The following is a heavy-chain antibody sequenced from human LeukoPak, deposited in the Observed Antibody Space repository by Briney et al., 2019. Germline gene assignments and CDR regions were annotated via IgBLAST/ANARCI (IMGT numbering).Heavy chain of an antibody. V-gene: IGHV4-34*01. Sequence: SETLSLTCAVYGGSFSGYYWSWIRQPPGKGLEWIGEINHSGSTNYNPSLKSRVTISVDTSKNQFSLKLSSVTAADTAVYYCARGHRGTVRVPFDYWGQGTLVTVSS. CDR3: ARGHRGTVRVPFDY. D-gene: IGHD1-1*01. J-gene: IGHJ4*02. CDR2: INHSGST. CDR1: GGSFSGYY.